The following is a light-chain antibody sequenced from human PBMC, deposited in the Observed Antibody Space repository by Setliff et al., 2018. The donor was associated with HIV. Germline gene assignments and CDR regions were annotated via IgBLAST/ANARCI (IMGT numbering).Light chain of an antibody. CDR1: SSDIGAYNY. CDR3: CSYSGSYTYV. V-gene: IGLV2-11*01. J-gene: IGLJ1*01. CDR2: DVS. Sequence: QSALTQPRSVSGSPGQSVTISCTGTSSDIGAYNYVSWHQQHPGKAPKLMIYDVSKRPSGVTDRFSASKSGNTASLTISGLQAEDESDYYCCSYSGSYTYVFGTGTKV.